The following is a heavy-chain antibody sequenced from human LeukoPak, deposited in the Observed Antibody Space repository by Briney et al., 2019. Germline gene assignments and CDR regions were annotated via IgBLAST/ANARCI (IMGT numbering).Heavy chain of an antibody. D-gene: IGHD5-12*01. V-gene: IGHV3-21*01. CDR1: GFTFSSYW. J-gene: IGHJ4*02. CDR3: AGSDIVATIVDY. CDR2: ISSSSSYI. Sequence: PGGSLRLSCAASGFTFSSYWMHWVRQAPGKGLEWVSSISSSSSYIYYADSVKGRFTISRDNAKNSLYLQMNSLRAEDTAVYYCAGSDIVATIVDYWGQGTLVTVSS.